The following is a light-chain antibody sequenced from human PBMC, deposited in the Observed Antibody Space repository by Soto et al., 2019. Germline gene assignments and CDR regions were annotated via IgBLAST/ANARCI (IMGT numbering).Light chain of an antibody. CDR1: DIGRKS. J-gene: IGLJ2*01. CDR2: EVS. CDR3: SSYGGSNTVV. Sequence: LTQPPSVSVAPGKTARITCGGNDIGRKSVHWYQQHPGKAPKLMIYEVSKRPSGVPDRLSGSKSGNTASLTVSGLQAEDEADYYCSSYGGSNTVVFGGGTKLTVL. V-gene: IGLV2-8*01.